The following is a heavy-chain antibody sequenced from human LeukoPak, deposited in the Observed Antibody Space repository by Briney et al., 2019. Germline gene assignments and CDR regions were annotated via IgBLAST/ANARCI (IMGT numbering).Heavy chain of an antibody. CDR3: AKDLKWLTNYFDY. J-gene: IGHJ4*02. V-gene: IGHV3-23*01. Sequence: QPGGSLRLSCAASGFTFNSYAMSWVRQAPGKGLEWVSAISGSGGSTYYADSVKGRFTISRDNSKNTLYLQMNSLRAEDTAVYYCAKDLKWLTNYFDYWGQGTLVTVSS. CDR1: GFTFNSYA. D-gene: IGHD3-22*01. CDR2: ISGSGGST.